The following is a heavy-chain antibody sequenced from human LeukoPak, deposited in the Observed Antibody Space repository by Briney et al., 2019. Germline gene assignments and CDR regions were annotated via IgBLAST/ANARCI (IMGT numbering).Heavy chain of an antibody. Sequence: SETLSLTCAVSGGSISSSNWWSWVRQPPGQGLEWIGEINHSGSTNYNPSLKSRVTISVDTSKNQFSLKLTSVTAADTAVYYCAREDAQEGTNAFDIWGQGTMVTVSS. D-gene: IGHD2-2*01. CDR2: INHSGST. J-gene: IGHJ3*02. V-gene: IGHV4-4*02. CDR1: GGSISSSNW. CDR3: AREDAQEGTNAFDI.